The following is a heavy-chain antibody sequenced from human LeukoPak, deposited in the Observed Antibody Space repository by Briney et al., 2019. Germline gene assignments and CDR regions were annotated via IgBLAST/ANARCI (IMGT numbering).Heavy chain of an antibody. D-gene: IGHD6-6*01. CDR1: GGSISSYY. CDR3: ARGLARSTSSSGPCDI. CDR2: IHYSGST. Sequence: SETLSLTCTVSGGSISSYYWSWIRQPPGKGLEWIGYIHYSGSTNYNAPLKSRVTISIDTSKNQFSLKVRSVTAADTAVYFFARGLARSTSSSGPCDIWGQGTMVSV. V-gene: IGHV4-59*01. J-gene: IGHJ3*02.